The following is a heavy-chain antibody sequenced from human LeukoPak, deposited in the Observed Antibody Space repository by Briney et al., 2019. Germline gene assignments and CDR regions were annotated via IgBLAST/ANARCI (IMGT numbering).Heavy chain of an antibody. CDR3: ARAGGYCSSTSCYGDYYYYYYMDV. D-gene: IGHD2-2*01. V-gene: IGHV4-59*01. CDR1: GGSISSYY. Sequence: SETLSLTCTVSGGSISSYYWSWIRQPPGKGLEWIGYIYYSGSTNYNPSLKSRVTISVDTSKNQFFLKLSSVTAADTAVYYCARAGGYCSSTSCYGDYYYYYYMDVWGKGTTVAVSS. CDR2: IYYSGST. J-gene: IGHJ6*03.